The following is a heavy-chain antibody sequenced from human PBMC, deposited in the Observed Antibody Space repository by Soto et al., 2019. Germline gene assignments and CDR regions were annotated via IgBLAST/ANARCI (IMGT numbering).Heavy chain of an antibody. CDR3: VRAAHVRFGWFDP. V-gene: IGHV3-7*01. D-gene: IGHD3-10*01. J-gene: IGHJ5*02. Sequence: EVQLVESGGGLVQPGGSLRLSCAASGFTFSSYWMSWVRQAPGKGLEWVANIKQDGSEKYYVDSVKGRFTISRDNAKNSLYLQMNSLRAEETAVYYCVRAAHVRFGWFDPWGQGTLVTVSS. CDR1: GFTFSSYW. CDR2: IKQDGSEK.